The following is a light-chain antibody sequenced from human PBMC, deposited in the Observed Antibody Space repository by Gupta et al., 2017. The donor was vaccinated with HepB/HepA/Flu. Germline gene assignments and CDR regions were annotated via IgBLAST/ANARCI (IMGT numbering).Light chain of an antibody. V-gene: IGKV6-21*01. J-gene: IGKJ5*01. CDR1: QSIGSS. CDR3: HQSSSLPIT. Sequence: DIGLTQPPDFQSVPPKEKVTITCRASQSIGSSLHWYQQKPDQSPKLLIKDASQSFSGVPSRFSGSGSGTDFTLTINSLEAEDAATYYCHQSSSLPITFGQGTRLEIK. CDR2: DAS.